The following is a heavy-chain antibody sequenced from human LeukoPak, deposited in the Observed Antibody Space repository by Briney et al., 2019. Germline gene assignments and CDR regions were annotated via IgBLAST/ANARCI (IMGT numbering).Heavy chain of an antibody. Sequence: GGSLRLSCVASGFTFSSYAMSWVRQAPGKGLEWVSTISDSGDNTYYADSVKGRFTISRDNSKNTLYLQMNSLRAEDTAVYYCAKDWGIFTGYSDYWGQGTLVTVSS. CDR2: ISDSGDNT. CDR3: AKDWGIFTGYSDY. V-gene: IGHV3-23*01. CDR1: GFTFSSYA. D-gene: IGHD3-9*01. J-gene: IGHJ4*02.